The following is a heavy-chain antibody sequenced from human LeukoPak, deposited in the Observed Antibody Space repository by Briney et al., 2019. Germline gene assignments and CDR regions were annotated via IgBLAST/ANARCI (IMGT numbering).Heavy chain of an antibody. Sequence: PGGSLRLSCAASGFTFSSYAMSWVRQAPGKGLEWVSAISGSGGSTYYADSVKGRFTISRGNSKNTLYLQMNSLRAEDTVVYYCAKATQKKPGLYYFDYWGQGTLVTVSS. CDR1: GFTFSSYA. CDR3: AKATQKKPGLYYFDY. CDR2: ISGSGGST. V-gene: IGHV3-23*01. J-gene: IGHJ4*02.